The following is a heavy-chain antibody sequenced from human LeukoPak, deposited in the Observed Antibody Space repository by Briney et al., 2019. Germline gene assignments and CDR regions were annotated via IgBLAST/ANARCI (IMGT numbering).Heavy chain of an antibody. CDR2: INPNSGGT. Sequence: ASVKVSCKASGYTFAGYYMHWVRQAPGQGLEWMGWINPNSGGTNYQGRVTMTRDTSISTAYMELSRLRSDDTAVYYCARGGSYHYYYYYYMDVWGKGTTVTVSS. D-gene: IGHD3-16*02. CDR1: GYTFAGYY. V-gene: IGHV1-2*02. CDR3: ARGGSYHYYYYYYMDV. J-gene: IGHJ6*03.